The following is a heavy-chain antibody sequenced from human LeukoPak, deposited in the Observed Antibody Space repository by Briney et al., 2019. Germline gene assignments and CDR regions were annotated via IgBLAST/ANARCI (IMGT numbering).Heavy chain of an antibody. D-gene: IGHD6-19*01. CDR2: VTGSGRTI. J-gene: IGHJ4*02. CDR3: AAIYSSGSGH. CDR1: GFSFSSYT. V-gene: IGHV3-48*02. Sequence: GGSLRLSCAASGFSFSSYTMNWVRQAPGKGLEWVSYVTGSGRTIYYADSVKGRFTISRDNAKNSLYLQMNSLRDEDTAVYYCAAIYSSGSGHWGQGTLVTVSS.